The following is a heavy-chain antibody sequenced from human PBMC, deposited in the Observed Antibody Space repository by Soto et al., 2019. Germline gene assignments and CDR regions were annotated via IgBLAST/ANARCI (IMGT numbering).Heavy chain of an antibody. CDR2: IATSGTKI. CDR3: ASHYGMWSGYISPVDY. J-gene: IGHJ4*02. CDR1: GDTFSDYY. Sequence: QVQLVESGGDLVKPGGSLRLSCAASGDTFSDYYMSWIRQAPGKGLEWISYIATSGTKIYYADSVKGRFTITRDNAQNSLYLEMDSLRDEDTAVYYCASHYGMWSGYISPVDYWGQGTLVTASS. V-gene: IGHV3-11*01. D-gene: IGHD3-3*01.